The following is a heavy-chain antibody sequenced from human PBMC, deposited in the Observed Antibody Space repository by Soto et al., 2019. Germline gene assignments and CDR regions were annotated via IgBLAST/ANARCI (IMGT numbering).Heavy chain of an antibody. D-gene: IGHD2-15*01. CDR1: GYIFTMYG. CDR2: ISGYNGNT. J-gene: IGHJ3*02. Sequence: QVQLVQSGAEVKKAGASVKVSCKASGYIFTMYGISWVRQIPGQGLEWMAWISGYNGNTNYAPNFQVRVTMTTATATSTVYMERRSLRSVDTAVYYCGRVWYDGSSGGFDIWGQGTMVTVSS. CDR3: GRVWYDGSSGGFDI. V-gene: IGHV1-18*01.